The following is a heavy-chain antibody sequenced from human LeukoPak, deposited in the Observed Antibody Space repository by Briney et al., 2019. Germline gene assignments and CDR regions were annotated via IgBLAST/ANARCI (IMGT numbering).Heavy chain of an antibody. Sequence: ASVTVSCKASGYTFTGYYMHWVRQAPGQGLEWMGWINPNSGGTNYAQKFQGRVTMTRDTSISTAYMELSRLRSDDTAVYSCARDSVVHAFDIWGQGTMVTVSS. CDR2: INPNSGGT. D-gene: IGHD2-21*01. CDR3: ARDSVVHAFDI. J-gene: IGHJ3*02. CDR1: GYTFTGYY. V-gene: IGHV1-2*02.